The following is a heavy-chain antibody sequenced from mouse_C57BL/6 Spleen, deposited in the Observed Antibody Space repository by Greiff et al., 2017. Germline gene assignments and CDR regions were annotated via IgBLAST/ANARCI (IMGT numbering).Heavy chain of an antibody. CDR3: ARPSSYYGSSSYFDY. CDR1: GYTFTSYG. CDR2: IYIGNGYT. D-gene: IGHD1-1*01. J-gene: IGHJ2*01. Sequence: EVKVVESGAELVRPGSSVKMSCKTSGYTFTSYGINWVKQRPGQGLEWIGYIYIGNGYTEYNDKFKGKATLTSDTSSSTAYMQLSSLTSEDSAIYFCARPSSYYGSSSYFDYWGQGTTLTVSS. V-gene: IGHV1-58*01.